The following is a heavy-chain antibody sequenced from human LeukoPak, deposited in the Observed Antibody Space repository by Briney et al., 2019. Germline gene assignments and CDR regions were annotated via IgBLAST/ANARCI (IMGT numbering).Heavy chain of an antibody. CDR1: GFTFSDYP. D-gene: IGHD3-10*01. V-gene: IGHV3-30*19. J-gene: IGHJ4*02. CDR3: ARDPQTGPPDYFDY. CDR2: IGYDGVNK. Sequence: PGGSLRLSCVTFGFTFSDYPMSWVRQAPGEGLEWVAVIGYDGVNKYYADSVKGRFSISRDDSKNTLYLQMDSLRAEDTAVYYCARDPQTGPPDYFDYWGQGTLVTVSS.